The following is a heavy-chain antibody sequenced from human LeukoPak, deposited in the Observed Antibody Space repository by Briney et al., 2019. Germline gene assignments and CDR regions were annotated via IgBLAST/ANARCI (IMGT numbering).Heavy chain of an antibody. D-gene: IGHD3-10*01. CDR1: GGSISSYY. CDR3: ARRGRYYGRGGWFDP. J-gene: IGHJ5*02. V-gene: IGHV4-4*07. CDR2: IYTSGST. Sequence: SETLSLTCTVSGGSISSYYWSWIRQPAGKGLEWIGRIYTSGSTNYNPSLKSRVTISVDTSKNQFSLKLSSVTAADTAVYYCARRGRYYGRGGWFDPWGQGTLVTVSS.